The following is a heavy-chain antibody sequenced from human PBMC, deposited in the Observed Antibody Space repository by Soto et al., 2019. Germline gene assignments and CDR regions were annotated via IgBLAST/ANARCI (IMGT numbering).Heavy chain of an antibody. J-gene: IGHJ6*02. V-gene: IGHV3-48*03. CDR3: ARDQEAGSFFPYYYGMDV. D-gene: IGHD6-13*01. Sequence: PGGSLRLSCATSGFTFSSYEMNWVRQAPGKGLEWVSYISSSGSTIYYADSVKGRFTISRDNAKNSLYLQMDSLRAEDTAAYYWARDQEAGSFFPYYYGMDVWGQWTTVTVSS. CDR2: ISSSGSTI. CDR1: GFTFSSYE.